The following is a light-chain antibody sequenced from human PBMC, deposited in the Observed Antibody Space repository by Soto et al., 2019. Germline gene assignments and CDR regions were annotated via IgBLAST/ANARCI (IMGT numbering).Light chain of an antibody. V-gene: IGKV3-20*01. J-gene: IGKJ1*01. CDR2: GAS. CDR1: QSISSNY. Sequence: EIVLTQSPGTLSMSPGERATLSCRASQSISSNYLAWYQQKPGQAPRLLIYGASSSATGIPDRFSGSGSGTYFTLTISRLEAEDFAVYYCQQYGSSPRTFGQGTKVEFK. CDR3: QQYGSSPRT.